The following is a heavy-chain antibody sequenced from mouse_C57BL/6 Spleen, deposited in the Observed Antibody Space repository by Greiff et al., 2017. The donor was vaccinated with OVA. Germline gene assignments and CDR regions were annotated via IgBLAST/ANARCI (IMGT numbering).Heavy chain of an antibody. D-gene: IGHD1-2*01. J-gene: IGHJ2*01. CDR3: EGQGPPYDGCDY. CDR1: GYTFTRYW. CDR2: IYPGSGST. Sequence: VQLQQPGAELVKPGASVKLSCKASGYTFTRYWITWVKQRPGQGLEWIGDIYPGSGSTNYHEQFKSKATLTVDTSSSTAYKQLSILPSEDSAVYYYEGQGPPYDGCDYWGQGTTLTVSS. V-gene: IGHV1-55*01.